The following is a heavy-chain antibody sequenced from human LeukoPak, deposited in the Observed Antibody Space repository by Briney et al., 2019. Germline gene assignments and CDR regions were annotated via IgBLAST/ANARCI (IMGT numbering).Heavy chain of an antibody. D-gene: IGHD3-16*01. V-gene: IGHV3-48*01. Sequence: GGSLRLSCAASGFTFSSYSMNWVRQAPGKGLEWVSYISSSSTIYYADSVKGRVTISRDNSKNTLYLQINSLRAEDTAVYFCAKEDAPLGGRPANWGQGTLVTVSS. J-gene: IGHJ4*02. CDR3: AKEDAPLGGRPAN. CDR1: GFTFSSYS. CDR2: ISSSSTI.